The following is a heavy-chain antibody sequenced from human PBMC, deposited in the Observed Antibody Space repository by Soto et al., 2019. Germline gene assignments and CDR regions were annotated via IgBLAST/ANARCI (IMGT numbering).Heavy chain of an antibody. Sequence: SETLSLTCAVYGGSFSGYYWSWIRQPPGKGLEWIGEINHSGSTNYNPSLKSRVTISVDTSKNQFSLNLTSVTAADTAAYYCASWHYYDSSGYYPASFDYWGQGTRVTVSS. D-gene: IGHD3-22*01. CDR1: GGSFSGYY. V-gene: IGHV4-34*01. CDR2: INHSGST. J-gene: IGHJ4*02. CDR3: ASWHYYDSSGYYPASFDY.